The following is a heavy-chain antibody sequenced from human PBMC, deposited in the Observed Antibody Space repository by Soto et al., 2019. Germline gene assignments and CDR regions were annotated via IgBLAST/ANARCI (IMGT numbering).Heavy chain of an antibody. J-gene: IGHJ5*02. Sequence: SVKVSCKASGGTFSSYAISWVRQAPGQGLEWMGGIIPIFGTANYAQKFQGRVTITADESTSTAYMELSSLRSEDTAVYYCARVTPYYDILTGYYANWFDPWGQGTLVTVSS. CDR2: IIPIFGTA. CDR3: ARVTPYYDILTGYYANWFDP. CDR1: GGTFSSYA. V-gene: IGHV1-69*13. D-gene: IGHD3-9*01.